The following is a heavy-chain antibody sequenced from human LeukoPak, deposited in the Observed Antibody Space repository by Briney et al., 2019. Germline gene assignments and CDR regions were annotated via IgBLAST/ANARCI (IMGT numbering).Heavy chain of an antibody. CDR1: GFTVSSNY. CDR2: IYSGGST. D-gene: IGHD3-22*01. Sequence: PGGSLRLSCAASGFTVSSNYMSWVRQAPGKGLEWVSVIYSGGSTYYADSVKGRFTLSRDNSKNSVFLQMNGLRAEDTAVYYCASFLGGYSFFRWGQGTLVTVSS. V-gene: IGHV3-66*02. CDR3: ASFLGGYSFFR. J-gene: IGHJ4*02.